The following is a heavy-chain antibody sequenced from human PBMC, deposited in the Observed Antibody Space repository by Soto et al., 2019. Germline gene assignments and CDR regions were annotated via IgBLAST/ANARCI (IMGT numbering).Heavy chain of an antibody. CDR1: GGSFSGYY. CDR2: INHSGST. Sequence: SETLSLTCAVYGGSFSGYYWSWIRQPPGKGLEWIGEINHSGSTNYNPSLKSRVTISVDTSKNQFSLKLSSVTAADTAVYYCARGVLRFLEWLFPYYYYYMDVWGKGTTVTVSS. V-gene: IGHV4-34*01. CDR3: ARGVLRFLEWLFPYYYYYMDV. J-gene: IGHJ6*03. D-gene: IGHD3-3*01.